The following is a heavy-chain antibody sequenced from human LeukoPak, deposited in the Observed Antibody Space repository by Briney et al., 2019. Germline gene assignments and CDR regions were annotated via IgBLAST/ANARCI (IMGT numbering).Heavy chain of an antibody. CDR3: ARVVDPGDTKPSFFDH. D-gene: IGHD1-26*01. CDR2: ISAYNGNT. J-gene: IGHJ4*02. Sequence: RASVKVSCKASGYTFTSYGISWVRQAPGQGLEWMGWISAYNGNTNYAQKLQGRVTMTTDTSTSTAYMELRSLRSVDTAVYYCARVVDPGDTKPSFFDHWGQGTLVTVSS. CDR1: GYTFTSYG. V-gene: IGHV1-18*01.